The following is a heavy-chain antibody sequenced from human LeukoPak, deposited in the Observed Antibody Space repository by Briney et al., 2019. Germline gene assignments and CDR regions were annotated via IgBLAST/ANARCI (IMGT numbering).Heavy chain of an antibody. CDR3: ARGFPSCFDY. D-gene: IGHD3-3*01. V-gene: IGHV3-21*01. CDR1: GFTFSSYS. CDR2: ISSSSSYI. Sequence: PGGSLRLSCAASGFTFSSYSMNWVRQAPGKGLEWVSSISSSSSYIYYADSVNGRFTISIDNAKNSLYLQMNSLTDEDTAVYYCARGFPSCFDYWGQGTLVTVSS. J-gene: IGHJ4*02.